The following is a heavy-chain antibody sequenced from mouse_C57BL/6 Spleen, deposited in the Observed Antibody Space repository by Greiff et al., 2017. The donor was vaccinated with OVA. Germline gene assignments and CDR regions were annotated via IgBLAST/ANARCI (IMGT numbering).Heavy chain of an antibody. J-gene: IGHJ3*01. CDR2: IRSKRNNYAT. CDR3: VRWDWDEAY. CDR1: GFSFNTYA. V-gene: IGHV10-1*01. D-gene: IGHD4-1*01. Sequence: EVQGVESGGGLVQPKGSLKLSCAASGFSFNTYAMNWVRQAPGQGLEWVARIRSKRNNYATYYADSVKDRFTISRDDSESMLYLQMNNLKTEDTAMYFCVRWDWDEAYWGQGTLVTVSA.